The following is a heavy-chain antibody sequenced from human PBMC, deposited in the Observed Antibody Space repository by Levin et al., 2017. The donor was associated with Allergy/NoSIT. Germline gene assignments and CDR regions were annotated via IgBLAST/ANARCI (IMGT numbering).Heavy chain of an antibody. D-gene: IGHD3-22*01. J-gene: IGHJ2*01. CDR1: GYTFTSYG. CDR3: ARVGAMIVVTDDRYFDL. CDR2: ISAYNGNT. Sequence: ASVKVSCKASGYTFTSYGISWVRQAPGQGLEWMGWISAYNGNTNYAQKLQGRVTMTTDTSTSTAYMELRSLRSDDTAVYYCARVGAMIVVTDDRYFDLWGRGTLVTVSS. V-gene: IGHV1-18*01.